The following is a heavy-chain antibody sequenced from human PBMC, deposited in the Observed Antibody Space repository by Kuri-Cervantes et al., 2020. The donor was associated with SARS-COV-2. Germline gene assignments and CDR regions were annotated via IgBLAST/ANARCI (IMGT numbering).Heavy chain of an antibody. V-gene: IGHV3-48*01. CDR3: ARGDDITIFGVVIKGGTDY. Sequence: LSLTCAASGFTFSSYSTNWVRQAPGKGLEWVSYISSSSSTIYYADSVKGRFTISRDNAKNSLYLQMNSLRAEDTAVYYCARGDDITIFGVVIKGGTDYWGQGTLVTVSS. CDR2: ISSSSSTI. CDR1: GFTFSSYS. J-gene: IGHJ4*02. D-gene: IGHD3-3*01.